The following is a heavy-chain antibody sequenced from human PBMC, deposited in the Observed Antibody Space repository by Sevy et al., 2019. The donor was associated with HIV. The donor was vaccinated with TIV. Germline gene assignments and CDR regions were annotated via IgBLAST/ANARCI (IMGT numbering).Heavy chain of an antibody. CDR3: PTDSKTRGLSALLDY. Sequence: GGSLRLSCAASGFTFSNAWMSWVRQAPGKGLEWVGRIKSKTDGGTTDYAAPVKGRFTISREDSKNTLYLQMNSLKTADTAIYYGPTDSKTRGLSALLDYWGQGTLVTVSS. D-gene: IGHD3-10*01. V-gene: IGHV3-15*01. J-gene: IGHJ4*02. CDR2: IKSKTDGGTT. CDR1: GFTFSNAW.